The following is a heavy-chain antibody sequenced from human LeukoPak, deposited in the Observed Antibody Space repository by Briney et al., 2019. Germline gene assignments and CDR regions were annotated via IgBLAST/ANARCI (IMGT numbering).Heavy chain of an antibody. Sequence: GGSLRLSCAAPGFTFSSYWMHWVRQAPGKGLVWVSRMNSAGSITNYADSVKGRFTISRDNAKSTLYLQMNSLTAEDTAVYYCARDNSLPDYWGQGTLVTVSS. CDR3: ARDNSLPDY. CDR1: GFTFSSYW. CDR2: MNSAGSIT. V-gene: IGHV3-74*01. J-gene: IGHJ4*02. D-gene: IGHD2/OR15-2a*01.